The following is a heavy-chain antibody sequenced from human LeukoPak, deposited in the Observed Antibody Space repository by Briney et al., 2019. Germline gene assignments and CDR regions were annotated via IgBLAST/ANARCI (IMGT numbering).Heavy chain of an antibody. J-gene: IGHJ5*01. CDR3: ARGDGYGYNWFDS. V-gene: IGHV1-69*05. Sequence: SVKVSCXAFGGTFSSYAITWVRQAPGQGLVWMGRIIPIFDTANYAQNFQGRVTITTDESTSTAYMELSSLRSEDTAVYYCARGDGYGYNWFDSWGQGTLVTVSS. CDR2: IIPIFDTA. D-gene: IGHD5-24*01. CDR1: GGTFSSYA.